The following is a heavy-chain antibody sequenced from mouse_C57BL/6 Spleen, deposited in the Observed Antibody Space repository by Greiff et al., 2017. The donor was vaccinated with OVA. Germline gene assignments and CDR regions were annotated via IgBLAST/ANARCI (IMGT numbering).Heavy chain of an antibody. J-gene: IGHJ3*01. Sequence: VQVVESGPELVKPGASVKISCKASGYAFSSSWMNWVKQRPGKGLEWIGRIYPGDGDTNYNGKFKGKATLTADKSSSIAYMQLSSLTSEDSAVYFCARDIYYDYDWFAYWGQGTLVTVSA. CDR2: IYPGDGDT. CDR3: ARDIYYDYDWFAY. CDR1: GYAFSSSW. D-gene: IGHD2-4*01. V-gene: IGHV1-82*01.